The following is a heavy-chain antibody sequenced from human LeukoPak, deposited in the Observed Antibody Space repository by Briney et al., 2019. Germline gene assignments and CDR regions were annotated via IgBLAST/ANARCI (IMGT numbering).Heavy chain of an antibody. D-gene: IGHD1-26*01. Sequence: SEALSLTCTVSGGSISSYYWSWIRQPPGKGLEWIGYIHYSGSTYYNPSLKSRVTISVDTSKNQFSLKLSSVTAADTAAYYCAKSRGSGSYFVSDWFDPWGQGTLVTVSS. CDR2: IHYSGST. CDR1: GGSISSYY. J-gene: IGHJ5*02. V-gene: IGHV4-59*12. CDR3: AKSRGSGSYFVSDWFDP.